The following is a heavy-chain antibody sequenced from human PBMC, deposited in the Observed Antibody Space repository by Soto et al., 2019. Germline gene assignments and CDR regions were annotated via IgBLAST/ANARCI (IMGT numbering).Heavy chain of an antibody. CDR3: VQSRCGGDCLQSYSSHSYYGLDV. CDR1: GLSLSTTGVG. J-gene: IGHJ6*02. D-gene: IGHD2-21*02. CDR2: IYWDDDK. V-gene: IGHV2-5*02. Sequence: QITLKESGPTLVKPTQTLTLTCTFSGLSLSTTGVGVGWIRQPPGNALEWLALIYWDDDKRYSLSLKSRLTITKDTSKDQVVLTMTNMDPVDTATYYCVQSRCGGDCLQSYSSHSYYGLDVWGQGTTVTVSS.